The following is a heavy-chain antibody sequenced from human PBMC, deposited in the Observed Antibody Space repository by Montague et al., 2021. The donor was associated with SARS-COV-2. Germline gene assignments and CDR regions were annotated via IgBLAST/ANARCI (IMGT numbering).Heavy chain of an antibody. D-gene: IGHD3-10*01. Sequence: SETLSLTCAVYGGSFSGYYWSWIRQPPGKGLEWIGEINHSGRTNYNPSLKSRVTILVDTSNNQFSLKLSSMTAADTAVYYCARGIRGVTILYHYYTMDVWGQGTTVTVS. V-gene: IGHV4-34*01. J-gene: IGHJ6*02. CDR2: INHSGRT. CDR1: GGSFSGYY. CDR3: ARGIRGVTILYHYYTMDV.